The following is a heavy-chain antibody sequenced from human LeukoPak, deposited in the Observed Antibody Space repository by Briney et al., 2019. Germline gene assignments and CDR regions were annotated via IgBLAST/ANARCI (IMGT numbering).Heavy chain of an antibody. CDR3: ARGLEQLVQPFDY. CDR1: GGSISSYY. J-gene: IGHJ4*02. V-gene: IGHV4-59*01. Sequence: PSETLSLTCTVSGGSISSYYWSWIRRPPGKGLEWIGYISYSGSTNYNPSLKSRVTISGDTSKKQFSLKLTSVTAADTAVYYCARGLEQLVQPFDYWGQGTLVTVSS. D-gene: IGHD6-6*01. CDR2: ISYSGST.